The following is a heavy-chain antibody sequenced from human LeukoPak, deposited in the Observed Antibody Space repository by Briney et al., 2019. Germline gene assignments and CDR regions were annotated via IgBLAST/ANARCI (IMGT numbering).Heavy chain of an antibody. J-gene: IGHJ4*02. Sequence: GGSLRLSCAASGFTVSINYMNWVRQAPGKGLEWVSVIYSGGSTYYADSVKGRFIISRDNSKNTLYLQMNSLRAEDTAVYYCARDQSGGYSGFDPRDWGQGALDTVSS. CDR3: ARDQSGGYSGFDPRD. CDR2: IYSGGST. V-gene: IGHV3-53*01. D-gene: IGHD5-12*01. CDR1: GFTVSINY.